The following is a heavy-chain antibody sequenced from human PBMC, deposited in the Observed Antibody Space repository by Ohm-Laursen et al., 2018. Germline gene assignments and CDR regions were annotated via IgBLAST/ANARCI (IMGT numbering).Heavy chain of an antibody. J-gene: IGHJ6*02. CDR2: ISFSGSHI. Sequence: GSLRLSCSASGFTFSSYSMNWVRQAPGKGLEWVSSISFSGSHIYYADSVKGRFTISRDNAKTTLYLQMNSLRAEDTAVYYCARDAPNYKTISGVVTALGMDVWGQGTTVTVSS. CDR1: GFTFSSYS. V-gene: IGHV3-21*01. D-gene: IGHD3-3*01. CDR3: ARDAPNYKTISGVVTALGMDV.